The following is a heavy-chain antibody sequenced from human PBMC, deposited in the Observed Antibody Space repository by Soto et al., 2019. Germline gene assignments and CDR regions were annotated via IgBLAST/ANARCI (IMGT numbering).Heavy chain of an antibody. V-gene: IGHV1-3*01. J-gene: IGHJ2*01. CDR1: GYTFTSYT. D-gene: IGHD6-13*01. CDR3: ARHPSAAGARYWYLDL. Sequence: QVQLVQSGAEVEKPGASVKVSCKASGYTFTSYTIHWVRQAPGQRLEWMGWINATNGDTKFSQKFQGRVTIIRDTSANTAYMELSSLRSEDTAVYYCARHPSAAGARYWYLDLWGRGTPVTVSS. CDR2: INATNGDT.